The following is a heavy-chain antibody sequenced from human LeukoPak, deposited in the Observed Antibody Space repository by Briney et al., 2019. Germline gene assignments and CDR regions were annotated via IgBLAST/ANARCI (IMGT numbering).Heavy chain of an antibody. J-gene: IGHJ4*02. Sequence: GGSLRLSCTVSGFTVSSNSMSWVRQAPGKGLEWVSFIYSGTTHYSDSVKGRFTISRDNSKNTVFLQMDNLRLDDTAVYYCARGGPLGDTNRFDFWGQGALVTVSS. CDR2: IYSGTT. CDR3: ARGGPLGDTNRFDF. D-gene: IGHD2-8*01. CDR1: GFTVSSNS. V-gene: IGHV3-66*03.